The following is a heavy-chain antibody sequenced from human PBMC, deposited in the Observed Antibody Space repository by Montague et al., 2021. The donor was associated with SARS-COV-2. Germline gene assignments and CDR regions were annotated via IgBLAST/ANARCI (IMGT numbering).Heavy chain of an antibody. CDR3: ANFRRTQLLSGTLYYGMDV. V-gene: IGHV4-59*01. Sequence: SETLSLTCTVSGGSISSYYWCWVRQPQGRGLLWIWYISYSGSTNYNPSLKIRGTISVDTSKTHYTLRLGSVTAADTAASYYANFRRTQLLSGTLYYGMDVWGQGTMVTVSS. D-gene: IGHD2-2*01. CDR1: GGSISSYY. CDR2: ISYSGST. J-gene: IGHJ6*02.